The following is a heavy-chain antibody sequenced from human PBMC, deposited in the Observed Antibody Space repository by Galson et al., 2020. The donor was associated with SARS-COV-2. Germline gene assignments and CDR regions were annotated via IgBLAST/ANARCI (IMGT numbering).Heavy chain of an antibody. CDR1: GFTFSNYS. CDR2: ISSISSYI. J-gene: IGHJ4*02. Sequence: GESMKISCAASGFTFSNYSMNWVRQAPGKGLEWVPLISSISSYIYYADSVKGRFTVSRDNAKNSLYLQMNSLRAEDTAVYYCASNRGYSGYDLPSPLDYWGQGALVAV. V-gene: IGHV3-21*01. CDR3: ASNRGYSGYDLPSPLDY. D-gene: IGHD5-12*01.